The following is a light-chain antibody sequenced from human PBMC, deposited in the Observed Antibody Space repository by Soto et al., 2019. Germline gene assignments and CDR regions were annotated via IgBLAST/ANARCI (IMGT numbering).Light chain of an antibody. J-gene: IGKJ4*01. CDR3: QQYGSSPLT. CDR2: GAS. V-gene: IGKV3-20*01. CDR1: QSVSSSD. Sequence: EIVFTQSPGTLSLSPEERATLSCRASQSVSSSDLAWYQQKPGQAPRLLIYGASSRATGIPDRFSGSGSGTDFTLTISRLEPEDFAVYYCQQYGSSPLTFGGGTKVEI.